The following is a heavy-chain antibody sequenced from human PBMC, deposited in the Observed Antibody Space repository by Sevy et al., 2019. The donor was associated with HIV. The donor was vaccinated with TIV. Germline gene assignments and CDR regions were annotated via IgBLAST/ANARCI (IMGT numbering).Heavy chain of an antibody. CDR1: GLTFSSYA. V-gene: IGHV3-30-3*01. Sequence: GGSLRLSCAASGLTFSSYAMHWVRQAPGKGLEWVAVISYDGSNKYYADSVKGRFTISRDNSKNTLYLQMNSLRAEDTAVYYCARGPLFGYDILTGYYDYWGQGTLVTVSS. CDR2: ISYDGSNK. D-gene: IGHD3-9*01. J-gene: IGHJ4*02. CDR3: ARGPLFGYDILTGYYDY.